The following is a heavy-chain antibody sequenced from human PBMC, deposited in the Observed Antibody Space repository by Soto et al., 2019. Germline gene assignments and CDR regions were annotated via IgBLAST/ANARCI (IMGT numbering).Heavy chain of an antibody. CDR1: GTSISSTYW. J-gene: IGHJ4*02. CDR2: IYHNGIT. D-gene: IGHD2-21*01. Sequence: QVELKQSGPGLVRPSGTLSLTCRVSGTSISSTYWWTWVRQSPGKGLEWIGEIYHNGITKYNPSRKSRVSLSVDKSNNQFSLKLTSVTAADTAVYYCAPAPPRIVVVLAEFPTWGQGTLVTVSS. CDR3: APAPPRIVVVLAEFPT. V-gene: IGHV4-4*02.